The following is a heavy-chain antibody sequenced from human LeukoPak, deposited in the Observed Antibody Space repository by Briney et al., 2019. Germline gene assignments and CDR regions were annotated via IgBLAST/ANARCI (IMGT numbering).Heavy chain of an antibody. CDR1: GYTFTSYG. J-gene: IGHJ4*02. D-gene: IGHD2-15*01. CDR2: ISAYNGNT. V-gene: IGHV1-18*01. Sequence: ASVKVSCKASGYTFTSYGISWVRQAPGQGLEWMGWISAYNGNTNYAQKLQGRVTMTTDTSTSTAYMELRRLRSDDTAVYYCARDRRSYCSGSSCDSGADYWGQGTLVTVSS. CDR3: ARDRRSYCSGSSCDSGADY.